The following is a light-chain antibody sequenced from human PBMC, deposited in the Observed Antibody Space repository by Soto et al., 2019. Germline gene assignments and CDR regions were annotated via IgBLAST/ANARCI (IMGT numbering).Light chain of an antibody. V-gene: IGKV1-33*01. CDR3: QQYDNLPIT. Sequence: ILLTQSPSSLSASVGDRVTITCRASQGISSWLAWYQQKPGKAPKLLIYDASNLETGVPSRFSGSGSGTDFTFTISSLQPEDIATYYCQQYDNLPITFGQGTRLEIK. J-gene: IGKJ5*01. CDR2: DAS. CDR1: QGISSW.